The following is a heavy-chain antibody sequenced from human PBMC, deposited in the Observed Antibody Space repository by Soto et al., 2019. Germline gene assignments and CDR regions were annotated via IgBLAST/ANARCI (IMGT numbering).Heavy chain of an antibody. Sequence: QVQLVESGGGVVQPGKSLRLSCAASGFAFSYYDMHWVRQAPGEGLEWVAVISYDGRSQYYADSVKGRFIVSRDTSRKTVSLQMNSLRLEDMGVYYCAKVPKTTPGQTLRRGDYWGQGTQVTVSS. J-gene: IGHJ4*02. CDR2: ISYDGRSQ. CDR1: GFAFSYYD. CDR3: AKVPKTTPGQTLRRGDY. V-gene: IGHV3-30*18. D-gene: IGHD4-17*01.